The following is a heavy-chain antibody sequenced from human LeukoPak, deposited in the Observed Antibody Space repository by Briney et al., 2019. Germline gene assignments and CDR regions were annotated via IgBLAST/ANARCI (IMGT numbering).Heavy chain of an antibody. CDR2: INPSGGST. Sequence: ASVKVSCKASGYTFTSYYMHWVRQAPGQGLEWMGIINPSGGSTSHAQKFQGRVTMTRDMSTSTVYMELSSLRSEDTAVYYCAREGYCSSTSCSGMDVWGKGTTVTVSS. V-gene: IGHV1-46*01. CDR1: GYTFTSYY. CDR3: AREGYCSSTSCSGMDV. D-gene: IGHD2-2*01. J-gene: IGHJ6*04.